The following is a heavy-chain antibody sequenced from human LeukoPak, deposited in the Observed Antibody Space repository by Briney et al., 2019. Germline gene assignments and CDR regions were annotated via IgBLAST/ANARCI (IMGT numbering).Heavy chain of an antibody. V-gene: IGHV4-34*01. CDR2: INHSGST. Sequence: SETLSLTCAVYGGSFSGYYWSWIRRPPGKGLEWIGEINHSGSTNYNPSLKSRVTISVDTSKNQFSLKLSSVTAADTAVYYCARASGKRYYYYSMEVWGKGTTVTVSS. CDR3: ARASGKRYYYYSMEV. CDR1: GGSFSGYY. J-gene: IGHJ6*04. D-gene: IGHD3-10*01.